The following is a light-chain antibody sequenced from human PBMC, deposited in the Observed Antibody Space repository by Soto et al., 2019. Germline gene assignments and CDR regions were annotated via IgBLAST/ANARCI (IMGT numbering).Light chain of an antibody. CDR2: VAS. CDR3: QQYNVWPLT. CDR1: QSVSSN. J-gene: IGKJ4*01. Sequence: EIVMTPSPATLSVSPGERATLSCRASQSVSSNLAWYQQKPGQTPKLLIYVASTRATGIPARFSGSGSGTEFTLNISSLQSEDFAVYYCQQYNVWPLTFGGGTKVEFK. V-gene: IGKV3-15*01.